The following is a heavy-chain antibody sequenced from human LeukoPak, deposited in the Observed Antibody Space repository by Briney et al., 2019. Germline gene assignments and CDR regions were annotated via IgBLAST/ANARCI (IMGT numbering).Heavy chain of an antibody. V-gene: IGHV4-59*01. CDR2: LYYGDIT. D-gene: IGHD2-21*02. Sequence: PSESLSLTCTVSGDSIDSYDFSWIRQPPGRGLECVGSLYYGDITTYNPSLKSRLSISADPSNNKISLNLTSVTAADSARYYSARADIASGGGDGFYPEYFHQWGQGTLVTVSS. J-gene: IGHJ1*01. CDR1: GDSIDSYD. CDR3: ARADIASGGGDGFYPEYFHQ.